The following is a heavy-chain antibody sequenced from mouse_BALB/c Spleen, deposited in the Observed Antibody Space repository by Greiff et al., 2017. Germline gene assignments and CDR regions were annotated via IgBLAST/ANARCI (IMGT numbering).Heavy chain of an antibody. Sequence: EVKVVESGGGLVQPGGSLKLSCAASGFTFSSYGLSWVRQTPDKRLELVATINSNGGSTYYPDSVKGRFTISRDNAKNTLYLQMSSLKSEDTAMYYCARDDSRYAMDYWGQGTSVTVSS. D-gene: IGHD6-1*01. J-gene: IGHJ4*01. CDR2: INSNGGST. CDR1: GFTFSSYG. V-gene: IGHV5-6-3*01. CDR3: ARDDSRYAMDY.